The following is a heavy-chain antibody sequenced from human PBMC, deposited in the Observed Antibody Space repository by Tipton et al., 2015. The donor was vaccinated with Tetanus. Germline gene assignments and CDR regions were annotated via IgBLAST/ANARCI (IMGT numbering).Heavy chain of an antibody. CDR2: IRDKANNFTT. Sequence: SLRLSCAASGFTFSAYYMSWIRLAPGKGLEWVGRIRDKANNFTTEYAASVKGRFTISRDDSKKSVYLQMSSLKTEDTAVYYCARISGRYFYYGMDVWGQGTTVTVSS. V-gene: IGHV3-72*01. CDR3: ARISGRYFYYGMDV. CDR1: GFTFSAYY. J-gene: IGHJ6*02. D-gene: IGHD1-26*01.